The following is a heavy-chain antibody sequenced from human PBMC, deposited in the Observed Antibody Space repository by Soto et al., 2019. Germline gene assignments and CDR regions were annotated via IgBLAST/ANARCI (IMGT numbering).Heavy chain of an antibody. CDR3: ARADYYDSSGFYYDC. CDR1: GYIFTNHY. CDR2: INPSGGST. Sequence: ASLKVSCKASGYIFTNHYIHWVRQAPGQGLEWMGIINPSGGSTNYLQKFQGRITMTRDTSTSTVYMELSSLRSEDTAVYFCARADYYDSSGFYYDCWGQGSLVTVS. V-gene: IGHV1-46*01. D-gene: IGHD3-22*01. J-gene: IGHJ4*02.